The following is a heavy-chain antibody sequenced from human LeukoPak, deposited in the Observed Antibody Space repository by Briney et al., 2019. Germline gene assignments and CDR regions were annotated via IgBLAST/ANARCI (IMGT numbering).Heavy chain of an antibody. CDR3: ASTYYGGNSGSYWYFDL. CDR2: IYPGDSDT. CDR1: GYSFSTYK. J-gene: IGHJ2*01. Sequence: GESLKISCKGSGYSFSTYKISWVRQMPGKGLEWMGIIYPGDSDTRYSPSFQGQVTISADKSISTAYLQWSSLKASDTAMYYCASTYYGGNSGSYWYFDLWGRGTLVTVSS. D-gene: IGHD4-23*01. V-gene: IGHV5-51*01.